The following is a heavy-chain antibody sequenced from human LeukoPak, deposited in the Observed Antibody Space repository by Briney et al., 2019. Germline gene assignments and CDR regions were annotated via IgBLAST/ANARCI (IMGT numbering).Heavy chain of an antibody. CDR3: ARSRLYDFWSSYPYY. CDR1: GGSFSGYY. D-gene: IGHD3-3*01. V-gene: IGHV4-34*01. J-gene: IGHJ4*02. CDR2: INHRGSS. Sequence: SETLSLTCAVNGGSFSGYYWTWIRQPPGKGLEWIGQINHRGSSNYNPSLKRRVTISVDTSKNHFSLNLSSVTAADTAVYFCARSRLYDFWSSYPYYWGQGTLVTVSS.